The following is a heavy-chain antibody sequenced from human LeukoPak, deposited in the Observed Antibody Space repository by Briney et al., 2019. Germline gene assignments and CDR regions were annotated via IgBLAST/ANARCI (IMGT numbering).Heavy chain of an antibody. CDR2: INPNSGGT. V-gene: IGHV1-2*02. CDR3: ARQQWLRLSENWFDP. CDR1: GYTFTGYY. D-gene: IGHD5-12*01. Sequence: GASVKVSCKASGYTFTGYYMHWVRQAPGQGLEWMGWINPNSGGTNYAQKFQGRVTMTRDTSISTAYMELSRLRSDDTAVYYCARQQWLRLSENWFDPWGQGTLVTVSS. J-gene: IGHJ5*02.